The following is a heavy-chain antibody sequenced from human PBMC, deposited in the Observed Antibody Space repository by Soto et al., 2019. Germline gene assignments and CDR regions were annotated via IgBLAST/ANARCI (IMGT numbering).Heavy chain of an antibody. J-gene: IGHJ6*03. Sequence: PSETLSLTCTVSGGSISSSSYYWGWIRQPPGKGLEWIGSIYYSGSTYYNPSLKSRVTISVDTSKNQFSLKLSSVTAADTAVYYCASNYGAYDFWSGAPYYYYMEVWGKGTTVTVSS. CDR2: IYYSGST. CDR3: ASNYGAYDFWSGAPYYYYMEV. D-gene: IGHD3-3*01. V-gene: IGHV4-39*01. CDR1: GGSISSSSYY.